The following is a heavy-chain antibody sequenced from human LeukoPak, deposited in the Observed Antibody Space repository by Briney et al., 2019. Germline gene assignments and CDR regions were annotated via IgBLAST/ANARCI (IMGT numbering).Heavy chain of an antibody. CDR2: INHSGST. Sequence: SETLSLTCAVYGGSFSGYYWSWIRQPPGKGLEWIGEINHSGSTNYNPSLKSRVTISVDTSKNQFSLKLSSVTAADTAVYYCVGTRGYSYGRLGYWGQGTLVTVSS. D-gene: IGHD5-18*01. CDR3: VGTRGYSYGRLGY. J-gene: IGHJ4*02. CDR1: GGSFSGYY. V-gene: IGHV4-34*01.